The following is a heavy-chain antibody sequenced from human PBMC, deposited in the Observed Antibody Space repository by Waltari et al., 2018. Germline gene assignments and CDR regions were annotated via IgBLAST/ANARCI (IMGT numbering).Heavy chain of an antibody. CDR1: DGSISSASW. J-gene: IGHJ4*02. Sequence: QLQLQESGPGLLKPSETLSLTCHVSDGSISSASWWSWSRQSPGKGLEWIGEIFPSGSTNDNPSIESRVTISQDYSKNQCSLKLNSVTAADTAVYYCAGGSSMQQLMRYWGQGILVTVSS. D-gene: IGHD6-13*01. CDR2: IFPSGST. CDR3: AGGSSMQQLMRY. V-gene: IGHV4-4*02.